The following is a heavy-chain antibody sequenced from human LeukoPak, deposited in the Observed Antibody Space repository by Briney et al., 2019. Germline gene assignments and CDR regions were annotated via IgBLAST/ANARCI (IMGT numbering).Heavy chain of an antibody. CDR2: INDSGST. CDR3: AKNNWFDP. Sequence: SETLSLTCAASGGSFSGHYWSWIRQPPGEGLEWIGEINDSGSTKYNPSLESRVTISADTSKNQFSLKLSSVTAADTAVYYCAKNNWFDPWGQGTLVTVSS. V-gene: IGHV4-34*01. CDR1: GGSFSGHY. J-gene: IGHJ5*02.